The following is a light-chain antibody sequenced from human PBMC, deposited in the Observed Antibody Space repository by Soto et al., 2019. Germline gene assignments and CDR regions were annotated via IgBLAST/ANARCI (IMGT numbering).Light chain of an antibody. CDR1: NSNIGPNY. CDR3: AAWDDTGDAYV. V-gene: IGLV1-47*01. Sequence: QSVLTQPPSVSGAPGQTVTITFFGSNSNIGPNYVYWYRVLPGTSPRLVLSREKRPSGVPDRFSGSESATSATLAFSGLRVDDDGDYFCAAWDDTGDAYVFGGGTKLTVL. J-gene: IGLJ2*01. CDR2: RE.